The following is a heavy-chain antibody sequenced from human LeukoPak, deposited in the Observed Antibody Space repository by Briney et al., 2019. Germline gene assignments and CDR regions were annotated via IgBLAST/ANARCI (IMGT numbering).Heavy chain of an antibody. J-gene: IGHJ4*02. CDR3: ATVIPGDDAVAFDY. V-gene: IGHV1-24*01. D-gene: IGHD2-15*01. CDR2: VDPEDGET. Sequence: EASVKVSCKVSGYTLTELSMHWVRQAPGKGVVWMGGVDPEDGETIYAQKFQGRVTMTEDTSTDTAYMELSSLRSEDTAVYYCATVIPGDDAVAFDYWGQGTLVTVSS. CDR1: GYTLTELS.